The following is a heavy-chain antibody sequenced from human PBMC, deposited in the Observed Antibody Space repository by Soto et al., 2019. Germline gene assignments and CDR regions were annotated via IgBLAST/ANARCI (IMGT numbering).Heavy chain of an antibody. J-gene: IGHJ4*02. Sequence: QVQLVQSGAEVKKPGSSVKVSRKASGGTFSSYAISWVRQAPGQGLEWMGGIIPIFGTANYAQKFQGRVTITADESTSTAYMELSSLRSEDTAVYYCARAYYYDSSGYYRQYYFDYWGQGTLVTVSS. CDR3: ARAYYYDSSGYYRQYYFDY. CDR1: GGTFSSYA. V-gene: IGHV1-69*01. CDR2: IIPIFGTA. D-gene: IGHD3-22*01.